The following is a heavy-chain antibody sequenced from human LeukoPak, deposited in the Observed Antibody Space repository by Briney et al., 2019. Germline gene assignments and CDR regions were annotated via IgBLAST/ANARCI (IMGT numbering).Heavy chain of an antibody. D-gene: IGHD6-13*01. Sequence: SETLSLTCTVSGGSISSYYWSWIRQPPGKGLEWIGYTYYSGSTNYNPSLKSRVTISVDTSKNQFSLKLSSVTAADTAVYYCARSNPDSSSWYEFTHYYYMDVWGKGTTVTVSS. CDR2: TYYSGST. J-gene: IGHJ6*03. V-gene: IGHV4-59*01. CDR1: GGSISSYY. CDR3: ARSNPDSSSWYEFTHYYYMDV.